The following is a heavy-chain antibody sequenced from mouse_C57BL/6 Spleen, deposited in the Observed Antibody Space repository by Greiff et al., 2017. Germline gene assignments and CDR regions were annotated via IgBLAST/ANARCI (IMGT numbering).Heavy chain of an antibody. J-gene: IGHJ1*03. CDR2: ISYDGSN. V-gene: IGHV3-6*01. CDR3: AREDYGSSIHWYFDV. Sequence: EVKVEESGPGLVKPSQSLSLTCSVTGYSITSGYYWNWIRQFPGNKLEWMGYISYDGSNNYNPSLKNRISITRDTSKNQFFLKLNSVTTEDTATYYCAREDYGSSIHWYFDVWGTGTTVTVSS. D-gene: IGHD1-1*01. CDR1: GYSITSGYY.